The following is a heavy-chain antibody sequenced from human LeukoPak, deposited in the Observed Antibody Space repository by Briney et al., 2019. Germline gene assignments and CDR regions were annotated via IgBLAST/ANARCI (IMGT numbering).Heavy chain of an antibody. Sequence: ASVKVSCKASGYTFTSYGISWVRQAPGQGLEWMGWISAYNGNTNYAQKLQGRVTMTTDTSTSTAYMELRSLRSDDTAVYYCARGGPQLWLYNWFDPWGQGTLVTVSS. J-gene: IGHJ5*02. CDR1: GYTFTSYG. CDR3: ARGGPQLWLYNWFDP. CDR2: ISAYNGNT. D-gene: IGHD5-18*01. V-gene: IGHV1-18*01.